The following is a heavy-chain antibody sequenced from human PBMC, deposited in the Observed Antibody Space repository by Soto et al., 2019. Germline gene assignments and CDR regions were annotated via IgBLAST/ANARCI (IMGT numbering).Heavy chain of an antibody. CDR2: IYYSGST. CDR3: ERGEKRVAMPPGY. CDR1: GCSSSSGGYY. V-gene: IGHV4-61*08. Sequence: SETLSLTCTFSGCSSSSGGYYLSWIRQPPGKGLEWIGYIYYSGSTNYNPSLKSRVTISVDTSKNQFSLKLSSVTAADTAVYYCERGEKRVAMPPGYWGQGTLVTVSS. J-gene: IGHJ4*02. D-gene: IGHD2-2*01.